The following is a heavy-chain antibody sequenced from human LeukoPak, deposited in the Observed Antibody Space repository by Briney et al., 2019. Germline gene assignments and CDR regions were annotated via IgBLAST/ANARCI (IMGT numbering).Heavy chain of an antibody. CDR1: GGTFSSYA. V-gene: IGHV1-69*05. CDR2: IIPIFGTA. J-gene: IGHJ6*03. D-gene: IGHD3-3*01. CDR3: ARVALNYDFWGGSRYYYYYYYMDV. Sequence: SVKVSCKASGGTFSSYAISWVRQAPGQGLEWMGGIIPIFGTANYAQKFQGRVTITTDESTSTAYMELSSLRSEDTAVYYCARVALNYDFWGGSRYYYYYYYMDVWGKGTTDTVSS.